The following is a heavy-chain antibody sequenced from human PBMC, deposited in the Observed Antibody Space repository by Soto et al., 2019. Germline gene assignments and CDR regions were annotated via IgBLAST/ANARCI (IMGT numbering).Heavy chain of an antibody. CDR2: INPMFIEP. D-gene: IGHD2-8*02. Sequence: ASVKVSCKASGDTFSNFAFSWVRRAPGQGLEWMGGINPMFIEPDYAQKFRDRITIVADESTSTVYLELRSLRSDDTGAYFWSRAPLSTGWGSHAFYGMEVCGQGTTVTVSS. J-gene: IGHJ6*02. CDR3: SRAPLSTGWGSHAFYGMEV. CDR1: GDTFSNFA. V-gene: IGHV1-69*13.